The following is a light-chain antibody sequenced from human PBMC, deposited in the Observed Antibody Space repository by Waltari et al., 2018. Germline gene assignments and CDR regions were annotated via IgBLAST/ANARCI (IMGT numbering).Light chain of an antibody. V-gene: IGKV1-39*01. CDR3: QQSYSAPLT. CDR1: QSIATY. J-gene: IGKJ4*01. Sequence: QVTQSPSSLSASVGDRVTITCRASQSIATYLQRYQQKPGKAPKLLITSASSLQRGVPSRFSGSGSGTDFTLTITSLQPEDFATYYCQQSYSAPLTFGGGTKVELK. CDR2: SAS.